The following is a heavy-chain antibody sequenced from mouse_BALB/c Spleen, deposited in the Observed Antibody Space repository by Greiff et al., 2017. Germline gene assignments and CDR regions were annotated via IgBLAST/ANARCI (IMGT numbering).Heavy chain of an antibody. CDR1: GYTFTSYY. Sequence: QVQLKQSGPELVKPGASVRISCKASGYTFTSYYIHWVKQRPGQGLEWIGWIYPGNVNTKYNEKFKGKATLTADKSSSTAYMQLSSLTSEDSAVYFCAREGNWYFDVWGAGTTVTVSS. CDR3: AREGNWYFDV. V-gene: IGHV1S56*01. J-gene: IGHJ1*01. CDR2: IYPGNVNT.